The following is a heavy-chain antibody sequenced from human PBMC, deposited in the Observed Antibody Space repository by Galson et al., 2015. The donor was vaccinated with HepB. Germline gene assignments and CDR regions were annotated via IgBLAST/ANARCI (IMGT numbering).Heavy chain of an antibody. Sequence: SVKVSCKASGYTFTSYAMNWVRQAPGQGLEWMGWINTNTGNPTYAQGFTGRFVFSLDTSVSTAYLQISSLKAEDTAVYYCAREGSIAVDRSFDLWGRGTLVTVSS. V-gene: IGHV7-4-1*02. D-gene: IGHD6-19*01. CDR3: AREGSIAVDRSFDL. J-gene: IGHJ2*01. CDR2: INTNTGNP. CDR1: GYTFTSYA.